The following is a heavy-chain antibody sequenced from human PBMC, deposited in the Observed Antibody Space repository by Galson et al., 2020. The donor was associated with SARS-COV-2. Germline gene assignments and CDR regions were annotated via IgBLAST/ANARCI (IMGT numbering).Heavy chain of an antibody. Sequence: SETLSLTCTVSGGSISSSSYYWRWIRQPPGKGLEWTGSIYYSGSTYYNPSLKSRVTISVDTSKNQFSLKLSSVTAADTAVYYCARTTIFGVVDRFDYWGQGTLVTGSS. CDR1: GGSISSSSYY. CDR3: ARTTIFGVVDRFDY. J-gene: IGHJ4*02. V-gene: IGHV4-39*01. CDR2: IYYSGST. D-gene: IGHD3-3*01.